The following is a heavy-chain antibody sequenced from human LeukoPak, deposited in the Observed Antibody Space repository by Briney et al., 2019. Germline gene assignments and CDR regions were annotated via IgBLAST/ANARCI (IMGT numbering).Heavy chain of an antibody. CDR3: ARIGFGELSFSDH. D-gene: IGHD3-10*01. CDR2: IRGSGDSTTT. CDR1: GFTFSSYA. V-gene: IGHV3-23*01. Sequence: GGSLRLSCATSGFTFSSYAMSWVRQAPGKGLEWASAIRGSGDSTTTYYADSVKGRFTISRDNAKNSLYLQMNSLRAEDTAVYYCARIGFGELSFSDHWGQGTLVTVPS. J-gene: IGHJ4*02.